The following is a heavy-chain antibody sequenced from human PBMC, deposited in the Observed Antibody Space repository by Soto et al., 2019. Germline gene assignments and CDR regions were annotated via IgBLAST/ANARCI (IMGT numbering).Heavy chain of an antibody. CDR1: GLTFSRYA. D-gene: IGHD4-17*01. CDR3: AKSLRPSAVTTYYFDF. Sequence: EEQLLESGGGLVQPGGSLRLSCAASGLTFSRYAMSWVRQAPGKGLEWVSLINPSGDITYYGDSVKGSFTIARETSKNPLTLHMKSLRAEDKAGSYCAKSLRPSAVTTYYFDFRGQGTVLTVSS. V-gene: IGHV3-23*01. CDR2: INPSGDIT. J-gene: IGHJ4*02.